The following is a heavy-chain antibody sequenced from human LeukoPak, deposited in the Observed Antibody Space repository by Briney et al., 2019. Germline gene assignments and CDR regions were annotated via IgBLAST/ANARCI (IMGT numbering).Heavy chain of an antibody. Sequence: SETLSLTCTVSGGSISSYYWSWIRQPAGKGLEWIGRIYTSGSTNYNPSLKSRVTISVDTSKNQFSLKLSSVTAADTAVYYCAREKDDSSGYYVHDAFDIWGQGTMVTVSS. D-gene: IGHD3-22*01. V-gene: IGHV4-4*07. CDR3: AREKDDSSGYYVHDAFDI. J-gene: IGHJ3*02. CDR2: IYTSGST. CDR1: GGSISSYY.